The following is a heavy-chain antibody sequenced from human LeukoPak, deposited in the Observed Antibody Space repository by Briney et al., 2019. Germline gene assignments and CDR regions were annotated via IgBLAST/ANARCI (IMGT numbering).Heavy chain of an antibody. J-gene: IGHJ4*02. CDR3: VKVQPSVSYDY. Sequence: GGSLRLSCSPSGFTFSSYAMHWVRQAPGKGLEYVSTISSNGGSTYYADSVKGRFTISRDNSKNTLYLQMSSLRAEDTAVYYCVKVQPSVSYDYWGQGTLVTVSS. CDR2: ISSNGGST. CDR1: GFTFSSYA. V-gene: IGHV3-64D*06. D-gene: IGHD3-10*01.